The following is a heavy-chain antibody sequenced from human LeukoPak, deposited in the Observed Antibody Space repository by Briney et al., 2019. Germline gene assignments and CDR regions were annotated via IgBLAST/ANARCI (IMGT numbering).Heavy chain of an antibody. Sequence: SVKVSCKASGGTFSSYAISWVRQAPGQGLEWMGGIIPIFGTANYAQKFQGRVTITADESTSTAYMELSSLRSEDTAVYYCARMLSSSGSYFYYYYYYMDVWGKGTTVTISS. J-gene: IGHJ6*03. CDR1: GGTFSSYA. CDR2: IIPIFGTA. V-gene: IGHV1-69*13. CDR3: ARMLSSSGSYFYYYYYYMDV. D-gene: IGHD6-19*01.